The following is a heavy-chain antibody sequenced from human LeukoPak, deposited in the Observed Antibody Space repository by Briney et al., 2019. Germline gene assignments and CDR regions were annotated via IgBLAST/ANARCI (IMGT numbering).Heavy chain of an antibody. CDR2: ITSNGGTT. CDR1: GFTFSSYG. CDR3: ARGIRWASDY. V-gene: IGHV3-64*01. J-gene: IGHJ4*02. Sequence: GGSLRLSCAASGFTFSSYGTVWVRQAPGKGLEYVSGITSNGGTTYYGNSVKGRFTISRDNSKDTLYLQMGSLRTEDMAVYYCARGIRWASDYWGQGTLVTVAS. D-gene: IGHD4-23*01.